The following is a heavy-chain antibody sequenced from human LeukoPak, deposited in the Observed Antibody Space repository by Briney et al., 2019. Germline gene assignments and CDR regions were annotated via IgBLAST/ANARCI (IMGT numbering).Heavy chain of an antibody. Sequence: SETLSLTCTVSGGSISGSFWSWIRQPAGKGLEWIGRIYASGRTNYNPSLKSRITMSVDTSENQFSLKLTSVTAADTAVYFCARAADGCGGTCPFHDWGHGTLVTVSS. V-gene: IGHV4-4*07. CDR3: ARAADGCGGTCPFHD. D-gene: IGHD2-15*01. J-gene: IGHJ4*01. CDR1: GGSISGSF. CDR2: IYASGRT.